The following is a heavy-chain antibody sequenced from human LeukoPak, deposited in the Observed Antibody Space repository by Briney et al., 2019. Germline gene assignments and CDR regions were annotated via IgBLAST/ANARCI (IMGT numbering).Heavy chain of an antibody. V-gene: IGHV3-23*01. D-gene: IGHD2-15*01. J-gene: IGHJ5*02. CDR1: GFTFSSYA. CDR3: ARVGSVVVVADTNWFDP. Sequence: GGSLRLSCAASGFTFSSYAMSWVRQAPGKGLEWVSAISGSGGSTYYADSVKGRFTISRDNSKNSLYLQMNSLRAEDTAVYYCARVGSVVVVADTNWFDPWGQGTLVTVSS. CDR2: ISGSGGST.